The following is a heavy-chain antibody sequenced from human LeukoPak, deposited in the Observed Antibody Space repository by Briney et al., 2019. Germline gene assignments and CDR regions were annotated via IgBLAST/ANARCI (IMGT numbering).Heavy chain of an antibody. Sequence: SETLSLTCSVYGGSFSGYYWSWIRQPPGKGLEWIGEINHSGSTNYNSYLKSRVTISVDTSKNQFSLKLSSVTAADTAVYYCAREVTMVRGVIKFSAFDYWGQGTLVTVSS. CDR3: AREVTMVRGVIKFSAFDY. D-gene: IGHD3-10*01. J-gene: IGHJ4*02. V-gene: IGHV4-34*01. CDR1: GGSFSGYY. CDR2: INHSGST.